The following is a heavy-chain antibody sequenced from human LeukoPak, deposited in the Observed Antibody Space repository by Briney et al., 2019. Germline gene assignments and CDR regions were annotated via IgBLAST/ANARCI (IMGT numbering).Heavy chain of an antibody. CDR1: GYTFTGYY. CDR2: INPNSGGT. V-gene: IGHV1-2*02. D-gene: IGHD2-15*01. Sequence: ASVKVSCKASGYTFTGYYMHWVRQAPGQGLEWMGWINPNSGGTNYAQKFQGRVTMTRDTSISTAYMELSRLRSDDTAVYYCARFRYCSGGSCYHYFDYWGQGTLVTVSS. J-gene: IGHJ4*02. CDR3: ARFRYCSGGSCYHYFDY.